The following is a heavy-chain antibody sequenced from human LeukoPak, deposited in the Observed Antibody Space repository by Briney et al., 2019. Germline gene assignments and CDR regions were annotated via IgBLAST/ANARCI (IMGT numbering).Heavy chain of an antibody. CDR3: ARHVGSGSYFDY. CDR1: GGSISSSSYY. Sequence: LETLSLTCTVSGGSISSSSYYWGWIRQPPGKGLEWIGSIYYSGSSYYNPSLKSRVIISVDTSKNQFSLKLSSVTAADTAVYYCARHVGSGSYFDYWGQGTLVTVSS. J-gene: IGHJ4*02. V-gene: IGHV4-39*01. CDR2: IYYSGSS. D-gene: IGHD3-22*01.